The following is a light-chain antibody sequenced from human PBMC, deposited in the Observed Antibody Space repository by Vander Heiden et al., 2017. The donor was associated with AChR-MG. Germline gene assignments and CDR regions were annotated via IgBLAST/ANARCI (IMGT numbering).Light chain of an antibody. Sequence: DIQMTQPRSYVSAFVGHRVTIPCRARQGISCWLPWHQQKPGKARKLMICAASSLQSWLASRISSGGSRADFTLTISSLQPEGFATYYCQQANSFPLTFGGGTKVEIK. J-gene: IGKJ4*01. V-gene: IGKV1-12*01. CDR2: AAS. CDR1: QGISCW. CDR3: QQANSFPLT.